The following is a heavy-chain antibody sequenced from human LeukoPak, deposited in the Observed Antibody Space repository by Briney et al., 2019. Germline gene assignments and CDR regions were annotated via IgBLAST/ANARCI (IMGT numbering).Heavy chain of an antibody. CDR3: ARWAGGADY. CDR1: GFAFSTLT. J-gene: IGHJ4*02. D-gene: IGHD3-16*01. V-gene: IGHV3-21*01. CDR2: ISSTSSYI. Sequence: GGSLRLSCAASGFAFSTLTMNWVRQAPGKGLELVSSISSTSSYIYYADSVKGRFTISRDNAKNSLYLQMNSLRAEDTAVYYCARWAGGADYWGQGVRVTVSS.